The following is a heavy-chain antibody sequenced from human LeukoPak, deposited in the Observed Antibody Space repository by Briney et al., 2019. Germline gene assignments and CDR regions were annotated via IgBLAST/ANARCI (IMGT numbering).Heavy chain of an antibody. D-gene: IGHD3-22*01. J-gene: IGHJ4*02. CDR1: GFTFGDHA. CDR3: PYDRGVYSFFFAY. CDR2: IRSKAYGGTT. Sequence: GRSLRLSCVTSGFTFGDHAMNWVRQAPGKGLEWVGFIRSKAYGGTTEYAASVKGRFTISRDDSKSIAYLQMNSLKTEDTAVYYCPYDRGVYSFFFAYGGQGTLVPVSS. V-gene: IGHV3-49*04.